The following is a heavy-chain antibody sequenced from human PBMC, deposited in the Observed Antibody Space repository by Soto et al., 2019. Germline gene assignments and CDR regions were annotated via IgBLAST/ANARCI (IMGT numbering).Heavy chain of an antibody. Sequence: PSETLSLTCTVSGGSISGFSWSWIRQPPGKGLEYIGNVYYSGNTNYNPSLKSRVIVSVDTSKNQFSLRLSSVTAADTAVYYCARARYNYFDYWGQGTPVTVSS. CDR2: VYYSGNT. CDR1: GGSISGFS. D-gene: IGHD5-18*01. CDR3: ARARYNYFDY. J-gene: IGHJ4*02. V-gene: IGHV4-59*01.